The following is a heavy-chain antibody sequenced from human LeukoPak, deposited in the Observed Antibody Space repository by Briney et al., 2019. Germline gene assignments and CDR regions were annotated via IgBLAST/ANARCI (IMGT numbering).Heavy chain of an antibody. J-gene: IGHJ3*02. D-gene: IGHD2-2*02. V-gene: IGHV4-39*01. CDR2: IYYSGST. CDR3: ANYCSSSSCHIRRASDI. CDR1: DGSISSSSYY. Sequence: SETLSLTCTVSDGSISSSSYYWGWIRQPPGKGLEWIGTIYYSGSTYYSPSLKSRVAISVDTSKNQFSLKLSSVTAADTAVYYCANYCSSSSCHIRRASDIWGQGTMVTVSS.